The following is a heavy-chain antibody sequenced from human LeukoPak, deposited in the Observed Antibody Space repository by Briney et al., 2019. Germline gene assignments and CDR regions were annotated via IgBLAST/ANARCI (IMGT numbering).Heavy chain of an antibody. CDR1: GGTFSSYA. CDR2: IIPIFGTA. Sequence: ASVKVSCKASGGTFSSYAISWVRQAPGQGLEWMGGIIPIFGTANYAQKFQGRVTITADESTSTAYMELSSLKASDTAMYYCARQPLITLYWRAAFDIWGQGTMVTVSS. J-gene: IGHJ3*02. V-gene: IGHV1-69*13. D-gene: IGHD2-8*02. CDR3: ARQPLITLYWRAAFDI.